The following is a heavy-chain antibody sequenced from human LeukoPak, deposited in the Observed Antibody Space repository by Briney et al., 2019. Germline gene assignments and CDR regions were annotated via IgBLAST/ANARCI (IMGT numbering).Heavy chain of an antibody. CDR3: ATGDTAMFKGAFDY. CDR1: GSTFSTYG. D-gene: IGHD5-18*01. J-gene: IGHJ4*02. CDR2: ISYDGSNK. V-gene: IGHV3-30*03. Sequence: PGGSLRLSCAASGSTFSTYGMHWVRQAVGKGLEWVAVISYDGSNKYYADSVKGRFTISRDNSKNTLYLQINSLRAEDTAVYYCATGDTAMFKGAFDYWGQGALVTVSS.